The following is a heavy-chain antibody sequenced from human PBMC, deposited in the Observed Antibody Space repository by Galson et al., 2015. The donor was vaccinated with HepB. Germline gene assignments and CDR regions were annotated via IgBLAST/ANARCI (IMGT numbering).Heavy chain of an antibody. V-gene: IGHV7-4-1*02. D-gene: IGHD2-15*01. CDR3: ARGSPRNYQDIVGARWREVGY. Sequence: SVKVSCKASGYTFTNYAMNWVRQAPGHGLEWMGWINTDTGNPTYAQGFSGRFVFSLATSVSTAHLQISSLKAEDTAVYYCARGSPRNYQDIVGARWREVGYWGQGTLVAVSS. CDR1: GYTFTNYA. J-gene: IGHJ4*02. CDR2: INTDTGNP.